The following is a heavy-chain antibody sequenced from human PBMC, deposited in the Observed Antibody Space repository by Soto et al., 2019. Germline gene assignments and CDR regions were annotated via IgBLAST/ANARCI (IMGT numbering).Heavy chain of an antibody. J-gene: IGHJ4*02. V-gene: IGHV3-73*02. CDR3: HGLRGSGYYYEDY. CDR2: SRSKVNSYAT. D-gene: IGHD3-22*01. CDR1: GFTFSGSA. Sequence: EVQLVESGGGLVQPGGSLKLSCTASGFTFSGSAMHWVRQASGKGLEWVGRSRSKVNSYATAYAASVKGRFTISRDDSKNTAYLQMTSLKTEDTAVYYCHGLRGSGYYYEDYWGQGTLVTVSS.